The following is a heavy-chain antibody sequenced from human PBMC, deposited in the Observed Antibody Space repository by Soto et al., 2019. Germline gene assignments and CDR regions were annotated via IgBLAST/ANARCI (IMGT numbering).Heavy chain of an antibody. D-gene: IGHD3-22*01. J-gene: IGHJ3*02. Sequence: QFRLVQSGVEVKKPGASVKVSCKASGYTFTSFRINWVRQATGQGLEWMGWISAYNGNTNYAQKLQGRVTMSTDTSTSTAYMEVRSLRADDTAVYYCARGGTSTYYYDAFDIWGQGTVVTVSS. CDR2: ISAYNGNT. CDR1: GYTFTSFR. V-gene: IGHV1-18*01. CDR3: ARGGTSTYYYDAFDI.